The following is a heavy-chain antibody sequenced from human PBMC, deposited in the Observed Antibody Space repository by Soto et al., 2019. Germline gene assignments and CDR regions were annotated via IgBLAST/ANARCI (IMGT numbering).Heavy chain of an antibody. CDR3: ARQEKKMDVKWLDQ. CDR2: IYPGDSDN. J-gene: IGHJ5*02. V-gene: IGHV5-51*01. CDR1: GYIFTSYL. Sequence: GESLKISCKFSGYIFTSYLIFFGRQMPGKGLEWMGIIYPGDSDNRYSPSFKGQVTISADKSISTAYLQWSSLKASDTDMYYCARQEKKMDVKWLDQWGKRTLVTVSS.